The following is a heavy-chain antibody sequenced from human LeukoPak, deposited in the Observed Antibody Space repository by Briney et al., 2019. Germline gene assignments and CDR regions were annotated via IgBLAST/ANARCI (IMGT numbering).Heavy chain of an antibody. D-gene: IGHD2-2*01. V-gene: IGHV1-8*01. J-gene: IGHJ4*02. CDR1: GYTFTSYD. CDR3: ATMQVCSSTSCYVDY. CDR2: MNPNSGNT. Sequence: ASVKVSCTASGYTFTSYDINWVRQATGQGLEWMGWMNPNSGNTGYAQKFQGRVTMTRNTSISTAYMELSSLRSEDTAVYYCATMQVCSSTSCYVDYWGQGTLVTVSS.